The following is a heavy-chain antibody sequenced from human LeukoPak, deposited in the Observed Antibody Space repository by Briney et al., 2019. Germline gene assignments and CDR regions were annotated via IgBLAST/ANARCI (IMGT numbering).Heavy chain of an antibody. Sequence: GGSLRLSCTASGFTFNNYAMSWVRQAPGKGLEWVSASSASGDSPYYADSVKGRFTISRDNSKNTLDLQMNSLRVEDTAVYYCAKGVYGSGSYREYFEQWGQAPWSPSPQ. V-gene: IGHV3-23*01. CDR1: GFTFNNYA. D-gene: IGHD3-10*01. J-gene: IGHJ1*01. CDR2: SSASGDSP. CDR3: AKGVYGSGSYREYFEQ.